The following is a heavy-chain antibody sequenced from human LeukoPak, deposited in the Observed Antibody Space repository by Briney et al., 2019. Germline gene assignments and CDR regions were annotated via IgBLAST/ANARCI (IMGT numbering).Heavy chain of an antibody. D-gene: IGHD3-10*01. J-gene: IGHJ4*02. V-gene: IGHV4-34*01. CDR2: INHSGST. CDR3: ARGGLTDGSGSYYVDY. CDR1: GGSFSGYY. Sequence: SETLSLTCAVYGGSFSGYYWSWIRQPPGKGLEWIGEINHSGSTNYNPSLKSRVTISVDTSKNQFSLKLSSVTAADTAVHYCARGGLTDGSGSYYVDYWGQGTLVTVSS.